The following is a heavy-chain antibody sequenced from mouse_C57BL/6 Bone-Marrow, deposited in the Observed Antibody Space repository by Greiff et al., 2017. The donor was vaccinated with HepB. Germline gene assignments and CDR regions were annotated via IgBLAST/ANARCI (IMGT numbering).Heavy chain of an antibody. Sequence: VQLQQSGTVLARPGASVKMSCKTSGYTFTSYWMHWVKQRPGQGLEWIGAIYPGNSDTSYNQKFKGKAKLTAVTSASTAYMELSSLTNEDSAVYYCTGVWHYYYAMDYWGQGTSVTVSS. D-gene: IGHD2-10*02. V-gene: IGHV1-5*01. J-gene: IGHJ4*01. CDR2: IYPGNSDT. CDR3: TGVWHYYYAMDY. CDR1: GYTFTSYW.